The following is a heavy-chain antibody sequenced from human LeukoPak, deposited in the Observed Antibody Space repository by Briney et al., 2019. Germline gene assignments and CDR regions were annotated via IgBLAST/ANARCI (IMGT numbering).Heavy chain of an antibody. Sequence: SETLSLTCIVSGAPISSGDYYWSWIRQPPGKGLEWIGYIYYSGSTYYNPSLKSRVTISVDTSKNQCSLKLSSLTAADTAVYYCARELRADFGSGYKSLFDYWGQGTLVTVSS. CDR3: ARELRADFGSGYKSLFDY. V-gene: IGHV4-30-4*08. J-gene: IGHJ4*02. CDR1: GAPISSGDYY. D-gene: IGHD3-22*01. CDR2: IYYSGST.